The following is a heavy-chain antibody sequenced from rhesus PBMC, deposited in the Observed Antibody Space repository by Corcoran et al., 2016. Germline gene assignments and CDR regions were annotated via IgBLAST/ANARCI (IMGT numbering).Heavy chain of an antibody. CDR2: STYSGST. CDR1: GGSISSGYYY. J-gene: IGHJ4*01. V-gene: IGHV4-122*02. Sequence: QVQLQESGPGLVKPSETLSLTCAVSGGSISSGYYYWSWIRQPPGKGLEWIGYSTYSGSTSYNPSLKSRVTFSRDTSKNQCSLTLSSVTAADTAVYYCARDRTGWNNVSYWGQGVLVTVSS. CDR3: ARDRTGWNNVSY. D-gene: IGHD1-20*01.